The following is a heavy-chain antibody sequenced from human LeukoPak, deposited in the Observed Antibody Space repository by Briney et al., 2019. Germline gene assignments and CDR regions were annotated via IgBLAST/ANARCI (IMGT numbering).Heavy chain of an antibody. J-gene: IGHJ4*02. CDR2: IYYSGST. CDR1: GGSISSGDYY. V-gene: IGHV4-30-4*08. Sequence: SQTLSLTCTVSGGSISSGDYYWSWIRQPPGKGLEWIGYIYYSGSTYYNPSLRSRVTISVDTSKNQFALKLSSVTAADTAVYYCAREVLEVGELSSFDYWGQGTLVTVSS. D-gene: IGHD3-10*01. CDR3: AREVLEVGELSSFDY.